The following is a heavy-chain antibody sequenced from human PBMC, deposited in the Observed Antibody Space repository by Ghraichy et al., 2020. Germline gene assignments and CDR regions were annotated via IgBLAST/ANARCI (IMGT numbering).Heavy chain of an antibody. D-gene: IGHD2-2*01. CDR2: IYYSGST. Sequence: IGYIYYSGSTNYNSSLKSRVTISVDPSKNQFSLKLSSVTAADTAVYYLARDVVPSATTYVLDVWGQGTT. V-gene: IGHV4-59*01. CDR3: ARDVVPSATTYVLDV. J-gene: IGHJ6*02.